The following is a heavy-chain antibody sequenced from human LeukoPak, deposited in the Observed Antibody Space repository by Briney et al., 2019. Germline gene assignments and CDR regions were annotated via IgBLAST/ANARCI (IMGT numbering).Heavy chain of an antibody. CDR1: GFTFSSYW. Sequence: PGGSLRLSCAASGFTFSSYWMSWVRQAPGKGLEWVANIKGDGSAKYYVGSVKGRFTITRDNAKSSLFLQMNSLRAEDTAVYYCARLVLSRTWFDDFWGQGTLVTVSS. CDR3: ARLVLSRTWFDDF. D-gene: IGHD6-13*01. CDR2: IKGDGSAK. V-gene: IGHV3-7*01. J-gene: IGHJ4*02.